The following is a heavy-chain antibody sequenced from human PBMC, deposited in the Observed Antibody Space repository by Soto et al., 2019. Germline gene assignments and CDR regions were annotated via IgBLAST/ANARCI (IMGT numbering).Heavy chain of an antibody. V-gene: IGHV4-39*01. CDR1: GGSLSSSSYY. J-gene: IGHJ4*02. Sequence: SETLSLTCTVSGGSLSSSSYYWGWIRQPPGKGLEWIGSIYYSGSTYYNPSLKSRVTISVDTSKNQFSLKLSSVTAADTAVYYCARRQSSSWYGLWGQGTLVTV. D-gene: IGHD6-13*01. CDR3: ARRQSSSWYGL. CDR2: IYYSGST.